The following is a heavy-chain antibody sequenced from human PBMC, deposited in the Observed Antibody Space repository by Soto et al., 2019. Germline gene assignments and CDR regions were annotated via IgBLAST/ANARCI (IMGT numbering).Heavy chain of an antibody. CDR1: GYTFTNYV. J-gene: IGHJ4*02. CDR3: ARDAGSESYLAY. CDR2: ISPFNGHT. Sequence: QVQLVQSGGEVKKPGASVRVSCKPSGYTFTNYVISWVRRAPGQGLEWMGWISPFNGHTKYAQKFQGRVTLTTDTSTSTAYMELRSLIYDDTAVYYCARDAGSESYLAYWGQGNLVTVSS. D-gene: IGHD1-26*01. V-gene: IGHV1-18*01.